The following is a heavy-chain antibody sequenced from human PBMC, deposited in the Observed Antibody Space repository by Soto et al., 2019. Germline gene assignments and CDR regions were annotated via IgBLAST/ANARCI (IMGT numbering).Heavy chain of an antibody. CDR2: INAGYGNT. CDR3: ARDTGDGTLDF. CDR1: GYTFSSYA. V-gene: IGHV1-3*01. D-gene: IGHD7-27*01. Sequence: QVHLVQSGAEVRKPGASVTVSCKASGYTFSSYAMHWVRQAPGQRLEWMGWINAGYGNTKSSQKFQDRVTISRDTSASTAYMELTSLRSEDTAVYYCARDTGDGTLDFWGQGTLVTVSS. J-gene: IGHJ4*02.